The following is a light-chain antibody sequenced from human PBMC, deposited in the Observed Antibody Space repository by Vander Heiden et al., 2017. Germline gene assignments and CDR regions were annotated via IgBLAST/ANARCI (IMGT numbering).Light chain of an antibody. V-gene: IGLV3-27*01. CDR2: KDT. J-gene: IGLJ3*02. CDR1: ILEKKY. Sequence: SSELTQPSSVSVSPGRTARITCSGDILEKKYARWFQQKPGQAPVLVIYKDTERPAGIPERFSGSSSGTTVTLTISGAQVEDEADYYCYAAADNNRVFGGGTKLTVL. CDR3: YAAADNNRV.